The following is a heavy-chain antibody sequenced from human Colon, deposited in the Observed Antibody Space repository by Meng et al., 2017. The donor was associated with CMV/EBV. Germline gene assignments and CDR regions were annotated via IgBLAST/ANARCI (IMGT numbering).Heavy chain of an antibody. CDR2: IKSKTDGGTT. V-gene: IGHV3-15*01. Sequence: GGSLRLSCAASGFTFSNAWMNWVRQAPGKGLEWVGRIKSKTDGGTTDYAAPVKGRFTISIDDSYNTLYLQMNSMKNEDTAAYYRTTASSYYDFWSGYPWGQGTLVTVSS. CDR3: TTASSYYDFWSGYP. J-gene: IGHJ5*02. CDR1: GFTFSNAW. D-gene: IGHD3-3*01.